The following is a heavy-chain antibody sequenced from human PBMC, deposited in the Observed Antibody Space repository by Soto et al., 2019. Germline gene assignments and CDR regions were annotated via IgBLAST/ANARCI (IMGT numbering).Heavy chain of an antibody. J-gene: IGHJ5*02. Sequence: EVQLVESGGGLVQPGGSLRLSCAASGFTFSSYSMNWVRQTPGQGLQWLSYISSSSSTIYYADSVKGRFTISRDNAKNSLYLQMNSLRVDDRAVYYCAGGGGLAWGQGTLVTVSS. D-gene: IGHD3-16*01. CDR2: ISSSSSTI. V-gene: IGHV3-48*01. CDR1: GFTFSSYS. CDR3: AGGGGLA.